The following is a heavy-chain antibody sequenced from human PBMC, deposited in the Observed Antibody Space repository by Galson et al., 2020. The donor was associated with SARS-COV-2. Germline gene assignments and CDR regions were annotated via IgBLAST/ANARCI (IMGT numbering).Heavy chain of an antibody. D-gene: IGHD2-21*02. Sequence: SETLSLTCAVSGGSVSSSNWWTWVRQPPGQGLEWIGEIYHSGTTNYNPSLKSRVTISVDTSKNRFSLKLSSVTAADTAVYYCAGLTTAAVPYYFGYWGQGTLVTVSS. J-gene: IGHJ4*02. CDR2: IYHSGTT. CDR3: AGLTTAAVPYYFGY. CDR1: GGSVSSSNW. V-gene: IGHV4-4*02.